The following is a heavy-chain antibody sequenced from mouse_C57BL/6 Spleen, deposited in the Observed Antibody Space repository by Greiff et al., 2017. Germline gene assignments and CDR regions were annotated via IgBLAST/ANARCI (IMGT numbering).Heavy chain of an antibody. D-gene: IGHD2-4*01. V-gene: IGHV1-52*01. J-gene: IGHJ2*01. CDR3: GITKGY. CDR1: GYTFTSYW. Sequence: QVQLKQPGAELVRPGSSVKLSCKASGYTFTSYWMHWVQQRPIQGLEWIGNIDPSDSETTYNQKFKDKATLTVDKSSSTAYMQLSSLTSEDSAVYYCGITKGYWGQGTTLTVSS. CDR2: IDPSDSET.